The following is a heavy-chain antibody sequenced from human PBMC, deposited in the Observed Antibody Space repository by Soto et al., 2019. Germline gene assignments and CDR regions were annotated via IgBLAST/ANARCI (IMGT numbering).Heavy chain of an antibody. Sequence: QVQLVESGGGVVQPGRSLRLSCAASGFTFSSYGMHWVRQAPGKGLEWVAVIWYDGGNKYYADSVKGRFTISRDNSKNTLYLQKSRLRAENTAVYYSARDYHGSRTDDGMDVWGQGSPVTVSS. D-gene: IGHD3-10*01. CDR2: IWYDGGNK. V-gene: IGHV3-33*01. J-gene: IGHJ6*02. CDR1: GFTFSSYG. CDR3: ARDYHGSRTDDGMDV.